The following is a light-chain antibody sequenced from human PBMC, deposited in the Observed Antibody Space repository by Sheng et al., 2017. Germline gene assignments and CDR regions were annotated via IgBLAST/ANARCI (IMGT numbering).Light chain of an antibody. CDR2: RDN. CDR3: HDLRHQSGGWV. CDR1: TSNIGTGYD. V-gene: IGLV1-40*01. Sequence: QSVLTQPPSVSGAPGQRVTMSCTGSTSNIGTGYDVFWLSASSRNSPQTYLISRDNNRPSGVPDRFSGSRSGTSASLAITGLQAEDEGDYFCHDLRHQSGGWVFGGGTKLTVL. J-gene: IGLJ3*02.